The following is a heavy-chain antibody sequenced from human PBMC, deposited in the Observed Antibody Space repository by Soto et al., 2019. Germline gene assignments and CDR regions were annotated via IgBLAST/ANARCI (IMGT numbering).Heavy chain of an antibody. J-gene: IGHJ4*02. Sequence: GGSLRLSCAASGFTFSSYAMSWVRQAPGKGLEWVSAISGSGGSTYYADSVKGRFTISRDNSKNTLYLQMNSLRAEDTDVYYCASSRITGTPIPPYYFDYWGQGTLVTVSS. CDR3: ASSRITGTPIPPYYFDY. CDR2: ISGSGGST. CDR1: GFTFSSYA. V-gene: IGHV3-23*01. D-gene: IGHD1-20*01.